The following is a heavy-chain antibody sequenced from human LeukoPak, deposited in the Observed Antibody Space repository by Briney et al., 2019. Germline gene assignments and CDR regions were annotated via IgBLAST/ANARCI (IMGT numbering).Heavy chain of an antibody. J-gene: IGHJ4*02. V-gene: IGHV3-23*01. D-gene: IGHD3-10*01. Sequence: GGSLRLSCAASGFTFSSYAMSWVRQAPGKGLEWVSVISDRGGSTYHADSVKGRFTISRDNSKNTLYLQMNSLRAEDTVVYYCAKDTYYYGSGSYSDYWGQGTLVAVSS. CDR2: ISDRGGST. CDR3: AKDTYYYGSGSYSDY. CDR1: GFTFSSYA.